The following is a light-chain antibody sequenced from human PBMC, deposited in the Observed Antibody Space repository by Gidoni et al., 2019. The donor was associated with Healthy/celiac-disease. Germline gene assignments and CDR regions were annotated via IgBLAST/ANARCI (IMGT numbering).Light chain of an antibody. V-gene: IGLV3-1*01. Sequence: SYELTQPPSASVSPGQTASITCTGDKLGDKYACWYQQKPGQSHVLVIYQDSKRPPGIPERFSGSNSGKTATLTISGTQAMDEADYYCQAWDSSTASFGGGTKLTVL. CDR3: QAWDSSTAS. CDR2: QDS. J-gene: IGLJ2*01. CDR1: KLGDKY.